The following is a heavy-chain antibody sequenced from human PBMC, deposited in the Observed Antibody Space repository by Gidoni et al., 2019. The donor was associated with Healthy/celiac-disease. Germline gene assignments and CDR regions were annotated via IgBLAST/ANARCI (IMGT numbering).Heavy chain of an antibody. Sequence: QVQLVQSGAEVKKPGASVKVSCTASGYTFTGYYMHWVRQAPGQGLEWMGWINPNSGGTNYAQKFQGRVTMTRDTSISTAYMELSRLRSDDTAVYYCASNPSLWFGSDRFDPWGQGTLVTVSS. D-gene: IGHD3-10*01. CDR3: ASNPSLWFGSDRFDP. J-gene: IGHJ5*02. V-gene: IGHV1-2*02. CDR1: GYTFTGYY. CDR2: INPNSGGT.